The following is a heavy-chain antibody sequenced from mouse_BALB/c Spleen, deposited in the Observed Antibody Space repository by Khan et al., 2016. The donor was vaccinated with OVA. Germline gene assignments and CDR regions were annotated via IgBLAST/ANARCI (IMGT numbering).Heavy chain of an antibody. CDR2: IWSGGTT. CDR3: ASVYEYGEGFAY. J-gene: IGHJ3*01. D-gene: IGHD2-4*01. V-gene: IGHV2-2*02. CDR1: GFSLTSYG. Sequence: QVQLQQSGPGLIQPSQSLYITCTVSGFSLTSYGVHWVRQSPGKGLEWLGVIWSGGTTDYNVAFISRLTISKDNSKSQVFLKMNSLQANDTAIYYCASVYEYGEGFAYWGQGTLVTVSA.